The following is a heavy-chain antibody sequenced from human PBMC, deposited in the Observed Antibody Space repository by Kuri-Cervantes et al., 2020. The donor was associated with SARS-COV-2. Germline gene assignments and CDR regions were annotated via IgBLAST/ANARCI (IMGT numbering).Heavy chain of an antibody. CDR3: ARQMMSSITIFGVVITRNWFDP. J-gene: IGHJ5*02. Sequence: GSLRLSCSVSGSSISSSSYYWGWIRQPPGKGLEWIASIYYSGSTYYNPSLKSRVTISVDTSKNQFSLKLSSVTAADTAVYYCARQMMSSITIFGVVITRNWFDPWGQGTLVTVSS. CDR1: GSSISSSSYY. CDR2: IYYSGST. V-gene: IGHV4-39*01. D-gene: IGHD3-3*01.